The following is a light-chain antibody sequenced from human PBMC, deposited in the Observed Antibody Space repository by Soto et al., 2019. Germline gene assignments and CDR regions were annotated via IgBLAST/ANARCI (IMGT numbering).Light chain of an antibody. CDR2: EVS. CDR3: SSYAASNNLGV. CDR1: SSDVGGDNY. Sequence: QSALTQPPSASGSPGQSVTISCIGTSSDVGGDNYVSWYQQHPGKAPKLMIYEVSKRPSGVPDRFSGSKSGNTASLTVSGLQAEDEGDYYCSSYAASNNLGVFGGGTKLTVL. V-gene: IGLV2-8*01. J-gene: IGLJ2*01.